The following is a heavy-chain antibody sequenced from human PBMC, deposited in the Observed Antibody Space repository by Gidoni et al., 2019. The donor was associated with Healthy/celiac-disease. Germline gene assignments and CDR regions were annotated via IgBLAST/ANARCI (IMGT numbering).Heavy chain of an antibody. CDR1: GFTVSSNY. CDR2: IYSGGST. J-gene: IGHJ1*01. V-gene: IGHV3-53*01. CDR3: ARVNITIFYYFQH. D-gene: IGHD3-9*01. Sequence: EVQLVESGGGLLQPGVSLSLSCAASGFTVSSNYMSWVRQAPGKGLEWVSVIYSGGSTYYADSVKGRFTISRDNSKNTLYLQMNSLRAEDTAVYYCARVNITIFYYFQHWGQGTLVTVSS.